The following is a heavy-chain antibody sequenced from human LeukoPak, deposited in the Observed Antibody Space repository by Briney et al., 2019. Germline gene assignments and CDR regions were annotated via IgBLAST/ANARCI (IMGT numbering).Heavy chain of an antibody. CDR2: MNPSSGNT. J-gene: IGHJ6*02. V-gene: IGHV1-8*01. Sequence: ASVKVSCKASRCTFTSYDINWVRQATGQGLEWMGWMNPSSGNTGYAQKFQGRVTMTRNTSISTAYMELSSLRSEDTAVYYCARDHLPHCSSTSCYTHYYGMDVWGQGTTVTVSS. CDR1: RCTFTSYD. D-gene: IGHD2-2*02. CDR3: ARDHLPHCSSTSCYTHYYGMDV.